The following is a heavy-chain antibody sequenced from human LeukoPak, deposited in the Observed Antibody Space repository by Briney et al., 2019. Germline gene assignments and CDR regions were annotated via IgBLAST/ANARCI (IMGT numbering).Heavy chain of an antibody. CDR3: GRGIGMITFGGVIAL. CDR1: GYSINSGYY. J-gene: IGHJ1*01. V-gene: IGHV4-38-2*02. D-gene: IGHD3-16*02. Sequence: PSETLSLTCTVSGYSINSGYYWGWIRQPPGKGLEWIGSIYHSGSTYYNPSLKSRVTISVDTSKNQFSLKLSSVTAADTAVYYCGRGIGMITFGGVIALWGQGTLVTVSS. CDR2: IYHSGST.